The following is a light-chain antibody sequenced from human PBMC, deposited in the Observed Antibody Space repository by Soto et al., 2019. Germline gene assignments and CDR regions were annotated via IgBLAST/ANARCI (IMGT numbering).Light chain of an antibody. V-gene: IGKV1-39*01. Sequence: DVQMTQSPSSLSASVGDSVTIACRASQTVSKFVNWYQQKPGKVPDLLIYSASTLYSGVPSRFSGSGSGTEFTLTISNLQPDDFATYYCQQTYSLPRTFAQGTKVDIK. J-gene: IGKJ1*01. CDR1: QTVSKF. CDR2: SAS. CDR3: QQTYSLPRT.